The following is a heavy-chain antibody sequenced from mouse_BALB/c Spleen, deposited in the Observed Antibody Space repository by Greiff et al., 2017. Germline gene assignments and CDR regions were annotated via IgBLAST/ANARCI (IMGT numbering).Heavy chain of an antibody. V-gene: IGHV1-63*02. J-gene: IGHJ2*01. Sequence: QVQLKESGAELVRPGTSVKISCKASGYTFTNYWLGWVKQRPGHGLEWIGDIYPGGGYTNYNEKFKGKATLTADTSSSTAYMQLSSLTSEDSAVYFCAREIVPYYFDYWGQGTTLTVSS. CDR2: IYPGGGYT. CDR3: AREIVPYYFDY. CDR1: GYTFTNYW. D-gene: IGHD2-12*01.